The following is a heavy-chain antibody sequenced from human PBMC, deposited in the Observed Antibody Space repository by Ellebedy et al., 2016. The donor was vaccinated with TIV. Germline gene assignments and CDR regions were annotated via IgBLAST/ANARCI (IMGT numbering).Heavy chain of an antibody. V-gene: IGHV4-4*07. Sequence: MPGGSLRLSCTVSGDSISHYYWAWMRQPAGKGLEWIGRIYTSGNTDYNPSLRSRVSMSVDTPKSQFSLKLSSVTAADTAVYYCARSARIVVGDGYYFDYWGLGTLVTVSS. J-gene: IGHJ4*02. D-gene: IGHD3-22*01. CDR3: ARSARIVVGDGYYFDY. CDR2: IYTSGNT. CDR1: GDSISHYY.